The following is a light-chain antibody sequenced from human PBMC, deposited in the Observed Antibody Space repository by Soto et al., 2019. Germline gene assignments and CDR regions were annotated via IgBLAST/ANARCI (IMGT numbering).Light chain of an antibody. J-gene: IGKJ5*01. Sequence: IVLTQSPATLSVSPVEISTLSCRASQSVGSNLAWYQQKAGQAPRLLIYGASTRATGFPARFSGSGSGTEFTLTISSLQSEDFAVYYCQQYNGWPITFGQGTRLEI. CDR1: QSVGSN. CDR2: GAS. CDR3: QQYNGWPIT. V-gene: IGKV3-15*01.